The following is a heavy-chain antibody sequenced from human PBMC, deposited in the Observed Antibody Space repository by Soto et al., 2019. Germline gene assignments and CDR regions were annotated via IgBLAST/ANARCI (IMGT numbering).Heavy chain of an antibody. D-gene: IGHD3-22*01. CDR1: GYTFTSYA. V-gene: IGHV1-3*01. CDR3: AIDAYYDSSGYYYYYGMDV. J-gene: IGHJ6*02. Sequence: QVQLVQSGAEVKKPGASVKVSCKASGYTFTSYAMHWVRQAPGQRLEWMGWINAGNGNTKYSQKFQGRVTITRDTSASTAYMELSSLRSEDTAVYYCAIDAYYDSSGYYYYYGMDVWGQGTTVTVSS. CDR2: INAGNGNT.